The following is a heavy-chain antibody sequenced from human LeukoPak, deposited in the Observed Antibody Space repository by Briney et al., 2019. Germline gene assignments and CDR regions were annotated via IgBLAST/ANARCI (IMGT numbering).Heavy chain of an antibody. Sequence: ASVCASPKASGGSFSNYGFNWVRQAPGQGLEWMGGIIPFFGTANYAQRFEGRVTITADESSTTAYMDLSSLTPEDTAVYWCARDSKVDYTYSAFYILGQGRMVTVTS. CDR1: GGSFSNYG. CDR2: IIPFFGTA. J-gene: IGHJ3*02. D-gene: IGHD4-11*01. CDR3: ARDSKVDYTYSAFYI. V-gene: IGHV1-69*01.